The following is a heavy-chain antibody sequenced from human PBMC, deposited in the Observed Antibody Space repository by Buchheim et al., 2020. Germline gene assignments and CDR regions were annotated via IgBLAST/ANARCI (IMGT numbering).Heavy chain of an antibody. Sequence: QVQLVQSGAEVKKPESSVKFSCKASGGTFSSYAISWVRQAPGQGLEWMGRIIPILGIANYAQKSQGRVTITSDKSTSTAYMELSSLRSEDTAVYYCAREGVQYSYGDYWGQGTL. CDR3: AREGVQYSYGDY. V-gene: IGHV1-69*04. CDR1: GGTFSSYA. J-gene: IGHJ4*02. D-gene: IGHD5-18*01. CDR2: IIPILGIA.